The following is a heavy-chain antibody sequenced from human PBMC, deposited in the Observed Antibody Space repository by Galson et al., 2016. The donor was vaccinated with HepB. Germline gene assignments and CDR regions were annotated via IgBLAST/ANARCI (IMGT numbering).Heavy chain of an antibody. CDR1: GASISDSNW. V-gene: IGHV4-4*02. J-gene: IGHJ5*02. CDR2: IYHTGTS. Sequence: LSLTCAVSGASISDSNWWTWVRHVPGKGLEWIGEIYHTGTSNNNPFLSSRFTLSVDKSRNQFSLNLTSVTAADTAVYYCARAALIPGARMVFDPWGQGILVTVSS. D-gene: IGHD2-2*01. CDR3: ARAALIPGARMVFDP.